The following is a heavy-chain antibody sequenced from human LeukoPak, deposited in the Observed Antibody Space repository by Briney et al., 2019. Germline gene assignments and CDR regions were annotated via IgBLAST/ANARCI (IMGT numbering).Heavy chain of an antibody. D-gene: IGHD2-15*01. J-gene: IGHJ4*02. V-gene: IGHV4-59*01. CDR2: IYYSGST. Sequence: SETLSLTCTVSGGSISSYYWSWIRQPPGKGLEWIGYIYYSGSTNYNPSLKSRVTISVDTSKNQFSLKLSSVTAADTAVYYCARLGYCSGGSCYLFDYWGQGTPVTVSS. CDR1: GGSISSYY. CDR3: ARLGYCSGGSCYLFDY.